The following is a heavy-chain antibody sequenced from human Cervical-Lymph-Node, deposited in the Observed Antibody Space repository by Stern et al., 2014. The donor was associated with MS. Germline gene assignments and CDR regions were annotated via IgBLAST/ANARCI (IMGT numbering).Heavy chain of an antibody. Sequence: VQLVESGAEVKKPGASVKVSCKASGYTFTSYDINWVRQATGQGLEWMGWMNPNSGNTGYAQKFQGRVTMTRNTSISTAYMELSSLRSEDTAVYYCARNHILTGYYSGYYYGMDVWGQGTTVTVSS. D-gene: IGHD3-9*01. CDR3: ARNHILTGYYSGYYYGMDV. J-gene: IGHJ6*02. CDR2: MNPNSGNT. V-gene: IGHV1-8*01. CDR1: GYTFTSYD.